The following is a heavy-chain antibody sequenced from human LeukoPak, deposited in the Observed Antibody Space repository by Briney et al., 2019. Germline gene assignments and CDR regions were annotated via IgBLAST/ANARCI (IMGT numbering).Heavy chain of an antibody. J-gene: IGHJ4*02. CDR1: GGSVSTSSHY. V-gene: IGHV4-39*01. Sequence: SETLSLTCTVSGGSVSTSSHYWGWVRQPPGKGLEWIGSIYYSGSTRNNPSLNSRVTIFVDTSKNQFSLKLSSVTAADTAVYYCARGNYYDSSGYRLWGYYFDYWGQGTLVTVSS. CDR3: ARGNYYDSSGYRLWGYYFDY. CDR2: IYYSGST. D-gene: IGHD3-22*01.